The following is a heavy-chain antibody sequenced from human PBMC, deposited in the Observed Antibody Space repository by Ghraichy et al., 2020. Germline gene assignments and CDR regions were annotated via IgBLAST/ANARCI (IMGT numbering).Heavy chain of an antibody. CDR3: AKAGYYGSGSYYWTGLDY. Sequence: GGSLRLSCAASGFTFSSYAMSWVRQAPGKGLEWVSAISGSGGSTYYADSVKGRFTISRDNSKNTLYLQMNSLRAEDTAVYYCAKAGYYGSGSYYWTGLDYWGQGTLVTVSS. CDR1: GFTFSSYA. D-gene: IGHD3-10*01. J-gene: IGHJ4*02. CDR2: ISGSGGST. V-gene: IGHV3-23*01.